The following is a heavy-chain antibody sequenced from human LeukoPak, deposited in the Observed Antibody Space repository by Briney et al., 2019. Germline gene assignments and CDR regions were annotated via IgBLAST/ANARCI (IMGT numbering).Heavy chain of an antibody. D-gene: IGHD2-2*01. CDR2: INPNSGGT. J-gene: IGHJ4*02. CDR1: GYTFTAYF. CDR3: AREGSTSSRFLPLDS. V-gene: IGHV1-2*05. Sequence: GASVKVSFKASGYTFTAYFMHWVRQVPGQGLEWMGRINPNSGGTDYAQNFQGRVTMTRDTSISTAYMELTKLRSDDTDVYSCAREGSTSSRFLPLDSWGQGTLVTVSS.